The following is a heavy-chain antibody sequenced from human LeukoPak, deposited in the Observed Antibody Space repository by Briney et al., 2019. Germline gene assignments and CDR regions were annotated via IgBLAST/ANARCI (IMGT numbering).Heavy chain of an antibody. CDR2: ISGSGDNT. V-gene: IGHV3-23*01. J-gene: IGHJ4*02. Sequence: GGSLRLSCAVSGFTFSSYAMSWVRQAPGKGLEWVSAISGSGDNTYYADSVKGRFTISRDNSKNTLYLQMNSLRAGDTAIYYCAKEGKREDYWGQGTLVTVSS. CDR1: GFTFSSYA. CDR3: AKEGKREDY.